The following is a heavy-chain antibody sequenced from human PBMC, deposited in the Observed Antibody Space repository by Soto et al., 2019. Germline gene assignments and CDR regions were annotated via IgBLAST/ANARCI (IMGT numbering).Heavy chain of an antibody. D-gene: IGHD1-1*01. CDR1: GGSISSPTYY. V-gene: IGHV4-39*01. Sequence: SETLSLTCSVSGGSISSPTYYWGWIRQPPGKGLEWIGSIYYSGSTYYSPSLKSRVTISVDTSKNQFSLKVSSVTAADTAVYYCARLRGITTSRRDYWGQGTLVTVSS. CDR3: ARLRGITTSRRDY. CDR2: IYYSGST. J-gene: IGHJ4*02.